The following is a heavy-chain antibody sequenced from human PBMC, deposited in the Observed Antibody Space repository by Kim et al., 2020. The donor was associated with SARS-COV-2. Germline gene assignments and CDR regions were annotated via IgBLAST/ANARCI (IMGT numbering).Heavy chain of an antibody. CDR3: ARAKYDILTGSPRKHWFDP. V-gene: IGHV4-34*01. D-gene: IGHD3-9*01. J-gene: IGHJ5*02. Sequence: RVTISVDTSKNQFSLKLSSVTAADTAVYYCARAKYDILTGSPRKHWFDPWGQGTLVTVSS.